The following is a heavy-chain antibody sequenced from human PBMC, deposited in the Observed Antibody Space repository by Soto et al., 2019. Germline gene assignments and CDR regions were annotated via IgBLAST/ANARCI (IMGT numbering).Heavy chain of an antibody. CDR2: IYHTGNA. J-gene: IGHJ5*02. CDR1: GGSISNSRFY. V-gene: IGHV4-39*01. Sequence: SETLSLTCSVSGGSISNSRFYWAWIRQPPGEGLEWIGSIYHTGNAYYNPSLKSRVTIFVDTSKNQFSLKLTSVTAADTALYYCARYYFDGTAYTTNCFDPWGQGALVTVSP. CDR3: ARYYFDGTAYTTNCFDP. D-gene: IGHD3-22*01.